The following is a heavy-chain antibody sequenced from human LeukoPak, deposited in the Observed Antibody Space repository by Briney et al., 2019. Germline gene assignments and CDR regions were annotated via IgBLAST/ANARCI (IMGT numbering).Heavy chain of an antibody. CDR3: ARGGYYDFWSGYYRGMPYDY. CDR2: MNPNSGNT. D-gene: IGHD3-3*01. J-gene: IGHJ4*02. CDR1: GYTFTSYD. V-gene: IGHV1-8*03. Sequence: GASVTVSCKASGYTFTSYDINWVRQATGQGLEWMGWMNPNSGNTGYAQKFQGRVTITRNTSISTAYMELSSLRSEDTAVYYCARGGYYDFWSGYYRGMPYDYWGQGTLVTVSS.